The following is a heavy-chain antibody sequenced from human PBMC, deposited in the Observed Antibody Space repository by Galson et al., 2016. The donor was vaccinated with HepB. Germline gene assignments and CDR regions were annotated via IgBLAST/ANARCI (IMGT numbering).Heavy chain of an antibody. CDR3: ARDLYSGYDFLFRGGTSFDH. D-gene: IGHD5-12*01. CDR1: GFAFSSYP. CDR2: TSDDGNNK. V-gene: IGHV3-30-3*01. J-gene: IGHJ4*02. Sequence: SLRLSCAASGFAFSSYPMHWVRQTPGKGLEWVAVTSDDGNNKYYTDSVKGRFTISRVNSENTLFLQMNGLGAEDTAVYYCARDLYSGYDFLFRGGTSFDHWGQGAPVIVSS.